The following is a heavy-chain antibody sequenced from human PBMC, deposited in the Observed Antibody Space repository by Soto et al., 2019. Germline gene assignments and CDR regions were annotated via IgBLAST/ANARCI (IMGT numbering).Heavy chain of an antibody. V-gene: IGHV3-21*06. Sequence: GGSLRLSFSASVFTFTRYSMNWVRQAPGKGLEWVSSISSTTNYIYYGDSMKGRFTISRDNAKNSLYLEMNSLRAEDTAVYYYARESEDLTSNFDYWGQGTLVTVSS. CDR3: ARESEDLTSNFDY. CDR1: VFTFTRYS. CDR2: ISSTTNYI. J-gene: IGHJ4*02.